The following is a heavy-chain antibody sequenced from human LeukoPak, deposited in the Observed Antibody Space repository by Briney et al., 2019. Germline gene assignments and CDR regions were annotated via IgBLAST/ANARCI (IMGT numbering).Heavy chain of an antibody. D-gene: IGHD6-13*01. Sequence: GGSLRLSCAASGFTFRSYAMSWVRQAPGKGLEWVTTISGSGGYTLYADSVKGRFTISRDNSENTLYLQMNSLRAEDTAVYYCAKSKDGNIAASFDPWGQGTLVTVSS. J-gene: IGHJ5*02. CDR1: GFTFRSYA. CDR2: ISGSGGYT. CDR3: AKSKDGNIAASFDP. V-gene: IGHV3-23*01.